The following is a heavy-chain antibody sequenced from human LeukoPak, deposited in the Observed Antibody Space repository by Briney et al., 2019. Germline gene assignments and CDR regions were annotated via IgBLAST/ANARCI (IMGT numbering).Heavy chain of an antibody. V-gene: IGHV3-21*01. CDR2: ITTISHYI. J-gene: IGHJ5*02. D-gene: IGHD3-10*01. Sequence: MPGGSLRLSCAASGFTLSDYHMTWVRQAPGKGLEWLSSITTISHYIYYAGAVRGRFTISRDNAKNSLDLQMNSLRGEDTAVYYCARSGGPGTYHQLRYNWFDPWGQGTLVTVSS. CDR1: GFTLSDYH. CDR3: ARSGGPGTYHQLRYNWFDP.